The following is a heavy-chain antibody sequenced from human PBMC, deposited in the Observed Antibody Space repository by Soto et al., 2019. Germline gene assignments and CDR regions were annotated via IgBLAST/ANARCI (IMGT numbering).Heavy chain of an antibody. J-gene: IGHJ4*02. V-gene: IGHV2-5*02. Sequence: QITLKEAGPTLVKPTQTLTLTCSFSGFSLITSGVGVGWIRQPPGKALEWLALIYWDDATGYSTSLGNRLTLTKDTSRNQVVLTMTNMDPADTATYYCAHTMAPRIFDSWGQGTLVTVSS. CDR1: GFSLITSGVG. CDR2: IYWDDAT. CDR3: AHTMAPRIFDS.